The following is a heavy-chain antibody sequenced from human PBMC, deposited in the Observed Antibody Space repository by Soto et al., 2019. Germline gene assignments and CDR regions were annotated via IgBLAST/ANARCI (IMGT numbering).Heavy chain of an antibody. D-gene: IGHD3-22*01. CDR2: INHSGST. Sequence: SETLSLTCAVYGGSFSGYYWSWIRQPPGKGLEWIGEINHSGSTNYNPSLKSRVTISVDTSKNQFSLKLSSVTAADTAVYYCARVDYDSSGYYSDYYYGMDVWGQGTTVTVYS. V-gene: IGHV4-34*01. J-gene: IGHJ6*02. CDR3: ARVDYDSSGYYSDYYYGMDV. CDR1: GGSFSGYY.